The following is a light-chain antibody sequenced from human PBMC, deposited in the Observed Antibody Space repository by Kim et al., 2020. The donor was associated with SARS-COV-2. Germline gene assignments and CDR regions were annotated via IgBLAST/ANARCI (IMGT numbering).Light chain of an antibody. CDR3: QVWDSSSDPFV. CDR1: NIGSKS. V-gene: IGLV3-21*04. Sequence: SYELTQPPSVSVAPGKTARITCGGNNIGSKSVHWYQQKPGQAPVLVIYYDSDRPSGIPERFSGSNSGNTATLTISMVEAGDEADYYCQVWDSSSDPFVFG. CDR2: YDS. J-gene: IGLJ1*01.